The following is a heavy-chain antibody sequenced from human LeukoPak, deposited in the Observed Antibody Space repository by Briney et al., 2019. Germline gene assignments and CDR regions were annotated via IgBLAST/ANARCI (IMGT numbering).Heavy chain of an antibody. CDR1: GDSISSGDYY. Sequence: SETLSLTCTVSGDSISSGDYYWSWIRQPPGKGLEWIGYIYYSGSTYYNPSLKSRVTISVDTSKNQFSLKLSSVTAADTAVYYCARGKAYDSSGYYRYWGQGTLVTVSS. V-gene: IGHV4-30-4*01. D-gene: IGHD3-22*01. J-gene: IGHJ4*02. CDR3: ARGKAYDSSGYYRY. CDR2: IYYSGST.